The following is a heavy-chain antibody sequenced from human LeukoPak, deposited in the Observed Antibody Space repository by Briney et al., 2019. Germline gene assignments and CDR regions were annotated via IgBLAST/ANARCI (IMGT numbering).Heavy chain of an antibody. J-gene: IGHJ4*02. CDR3: ARASMEDIVVVVAATLDY. V-gene: IGHV3-30-3*01. CDR2: ISYDGSNK. D-gene: IGHD2-15*01. CDR1: GFTFSSYA. Sequence: GRSLRLSCAASGFTFSSYAMPWVRQAPGKGLEWVAVISYDGSNKYYADSVKGRFTISRDNSKNTLYLQMNSLRAEDTAVYYCARASMEDIVVVVAATLDYWGQGTLVTVSS.